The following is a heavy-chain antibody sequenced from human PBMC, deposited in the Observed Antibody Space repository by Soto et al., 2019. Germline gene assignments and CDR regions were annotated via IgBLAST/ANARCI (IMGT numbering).Heavy chain of an antibody. CDR1: GGPINTGDYY. Sequence: PSETLSLTCNVSGGPINTGDYYWNWIRQPPGKGLEWIGYVFYSGATNYSPSLKSRAAISMDTSKNQVSLKLSSVTAADTAVYYCARIRSGYDFDYWGQGTLVTVSS. CDR2: VFYSGAT. CDR3: ARIRSGYDFDY. V-gene: IGHV4-30-4*01. J-gene: IGHJ4*02. D-gene: IGHD5-12*01.